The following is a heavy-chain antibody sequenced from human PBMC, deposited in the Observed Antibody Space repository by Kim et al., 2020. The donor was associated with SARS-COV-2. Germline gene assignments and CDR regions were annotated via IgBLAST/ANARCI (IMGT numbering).Heavy chain of an antibody. V-gene: IGHV3-30*01. Sequence: VKGRFTISRDNSKNTLYLQMNSLRAEDTAVYYCARDLEEYQLPPLYGMDVWGQGTTVTVSS. CDR3: ARDLEEYQLPPLYGMDV. J-gene: IGHJ6*02. D-gene: IGHD2-2*01.